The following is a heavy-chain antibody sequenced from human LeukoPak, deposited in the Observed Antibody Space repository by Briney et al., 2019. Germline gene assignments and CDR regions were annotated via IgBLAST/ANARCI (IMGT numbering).Heavy chain of an antibody. J-gene: IGHJ4*02. D-gene: IGHD4-23*01. CDR3: ARVPRPPNSDTGEYYFDY. CDR2: IYTSGST. Sequence: SETLSLTCTVSGGSISSYYWSWIRQPAGKGLEWIGRIYTSGSTNYNPSLKSRVTMSVDTSKNQFSLKLSSVTAADTAVYYCARVPRPPNSDTGEYYFDYWGQGTLVTVSS. V-gene: IGHV4-4*07. CDR1: GGSISSYY.